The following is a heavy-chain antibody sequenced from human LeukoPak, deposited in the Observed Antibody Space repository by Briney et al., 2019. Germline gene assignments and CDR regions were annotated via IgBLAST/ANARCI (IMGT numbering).Heavy chain of an antibody. J-gene: IGHJ3*02. V-gene: IGHV4-59*08. CDR1: GGSISSYY. D-gene: IGHD2-15*01. CDR2: IYSSGST. Sequence: SETLSLTCTVSGGSISSYYWSWIRQSPGKGLEWIGYIYSSGSTKYNPSLSGRVTISVDTSKNHFSLGLSSVTAPDTAVYYCARHFRTGGRSTDAFDIWGQGTMVTVSS. CDR3: ARHFRTGGRSTDAFDI.